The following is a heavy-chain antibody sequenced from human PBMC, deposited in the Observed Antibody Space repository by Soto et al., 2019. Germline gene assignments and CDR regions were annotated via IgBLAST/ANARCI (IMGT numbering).Heavy chain of an antibody. CDR2: ISSSGSTI. J-gene: IGHJ6*02. CDR3: ARDRLGVIVGDYYYYYGMDG. V-gene: IGHV3-48*02. CDR1: GFTFSSYS. D-gene: IGHD3-16*01. Sequence: GSLRLSCAASGFTFSSYSMNWVRQAPGKGLEWVSYISSSGSTIYYADSVKGRFTISRDNAKNSLYLQMNSLRDEDTAVYYCARDRLGVIVGDYYYYYGMDGWGQGTTVTVSS.